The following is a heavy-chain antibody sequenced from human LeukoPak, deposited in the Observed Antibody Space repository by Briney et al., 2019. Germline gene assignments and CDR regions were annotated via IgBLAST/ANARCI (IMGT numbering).Heavy chain of an antibody. D-gene: IGHD6-13*01. CDR1: GFTFSSYA. J-gene: IGHJ6*01. V-gene: IGHV3-23*01. CDR3: AKVLSSSWYGSNYYYGMDV. Sequence: GGSLRLSCAASGFTFSSYAMSWVRQAPGRGLEWVSAISGSGGSTYYADSVKGRFTISRDNFKNTLYLQMNSLRAEDTAVYYCAKVLSSSWYGSNYYYGMDVWGQGTTVTVSS. CDR2: ISGSGGST.